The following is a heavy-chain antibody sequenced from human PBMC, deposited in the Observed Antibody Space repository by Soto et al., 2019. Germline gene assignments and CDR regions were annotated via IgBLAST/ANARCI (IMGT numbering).Heavy chain of an antibody. Sequence: SQTLSLTCAISGDSVSSNIAAWNWIRQSPSRGLEWLGRTYYRSKWFNEYALSVKSQISINADTSKNQFSLQLSSVTLEDTAVYYCVRDGDGSGRTDFQYWGQGTLVTVPS. D-gene: IGHD3-3*01. CDR3: VRDGDGSGRTDFQY. CDR2: TYYRSKWFN. J-gene: IGHJ4*02. V-gene: IGHV6-1*01. CDR1: GDSVSSNIAA.